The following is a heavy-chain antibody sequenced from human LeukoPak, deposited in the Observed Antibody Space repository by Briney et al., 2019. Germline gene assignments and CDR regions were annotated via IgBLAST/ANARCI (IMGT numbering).Heavy chain of an antibody. V-gene: IGHV1-69*05. D-gene: IGHD3-3*01. CDR3: ARAPLPFYDFWSGYHPTFDY. Sequence: SVKVSCKASGGTFSSYAISWVRQAPGQGLEWMGGIIPIFGTANYAQKFQGRVTITTDESTSTAYMELSRLRSDDTAVYYCARAPLPFYDFWSGYHPTFDYWGQGTLVTVSS. J-gene: IGHJ4*02. CDR1: GGTFSSYA. CDR2: IIPIFGTA.